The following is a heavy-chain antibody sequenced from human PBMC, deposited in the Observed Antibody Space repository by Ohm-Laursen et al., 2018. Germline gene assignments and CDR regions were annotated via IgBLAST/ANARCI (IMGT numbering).Heavy chain of an antibody. CDR3: AKGPFIAVAGSNYFFDY. CDR2: IKPEGSDD. J-gene: IGHJ4*02. CDR1: GFTFSSSW. D-gene: IGHD6-19*01. V-gene: IGHV3-7*03. Sequence: SLRLSCAASGFTFSSSWMSWVRQAPGKGLEWVANIKPEGSDDYYVDSVKGRFTISRDNAKNSLYLQMNSLRAEDTAVYYCAKGPFIAVAGSNYFFDYWGQGTLVTVSS.